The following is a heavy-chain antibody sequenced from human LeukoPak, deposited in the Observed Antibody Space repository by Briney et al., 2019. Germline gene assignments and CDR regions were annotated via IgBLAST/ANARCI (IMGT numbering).Heavy chain of an antibody. CDR2: IRGSRDFI. J-gene: IGHJ5*02. D-gene: IGHD1-26*01. CDR3: VRALVGAAFDT. CDR1: GFTFNVYA. Sequence: PGGSLRLSCSASGFTFNVYAMHWVRPVPGKGPEWISSIRGSRDFIYYAHSVKGRFTISRDNAKNSLYLDMNSLRVEDTGVYFCVRALVGAAFDTWGEGDLLTVSS. V-gene: IGHV3-21*06.